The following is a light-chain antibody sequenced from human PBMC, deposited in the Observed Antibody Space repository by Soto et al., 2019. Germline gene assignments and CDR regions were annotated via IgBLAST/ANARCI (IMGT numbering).Light chain of an antibody. Sequence: QSALTQPRSVCGSPGQSVTISCTGTSSDVGNYNYVSWYQQHPGKAPKLMIYDVNKRPSGVPDRFSGSKSGNTASLTISGLQTEDEADYYCCSYAGSYTWVFGGGTKLTVL. V-gene: IGLV2-11*01. CDR3: CSYAGSYTWV. CDR2: DVN. CDR1: SSDVGNYNY. J-gene: IGLJ3*02.